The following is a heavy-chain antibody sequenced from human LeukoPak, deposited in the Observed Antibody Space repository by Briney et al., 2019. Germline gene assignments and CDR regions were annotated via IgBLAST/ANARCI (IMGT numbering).Heavy chain of an antibody. V-gene: IGHV5-51*01. CDR1: GYSFTNYW. D-gene: IGHD2-21*02. Sequence: GESLKITCKGSGYSFTNYWIGWVRQMPGKGLEWMGIIHPADSYTRYSPSFQGQVTISADKSISTAYLQWSSLKASDTAMYYCARPLAYCGGDCPDAFDIWGQGTMVTVSS. CDR3: ARPLAYCGGDCPDAFDI. CDR2: IHPADSYT. J-gene: IGHJ3*02.